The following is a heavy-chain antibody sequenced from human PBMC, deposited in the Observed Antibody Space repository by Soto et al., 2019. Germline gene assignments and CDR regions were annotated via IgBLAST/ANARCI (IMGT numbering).Heavy chain of an antibody. D-gene: IGHD6-25*01. CDR3: ARAHVRLQLGASDY. Sequence: QVQLVQAGAEVKKPGASVKVSCKASGYSFTGYFMHWVRQVPGQGLEWMGWTNPKSGVTKYPQKFQGSVTMTRDTSIRTAYMEMTRLRSDDTAVYYWARAHVRLQLGASDYWGQGNRVTVSS. J-gene: IGHJ4*02. V-gene: IGHV1-2*02. CDR2: TNPKSGVT. CDR1: GYSFTGYF.